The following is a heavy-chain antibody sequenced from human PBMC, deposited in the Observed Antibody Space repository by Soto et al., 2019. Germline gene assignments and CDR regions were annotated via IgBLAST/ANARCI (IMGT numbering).Heavy chain of an antibody. CDR2: ISAYNGNT. CDR3: ARWDIVVVPAAIVRYYYYGMDV. Sequence: ASVKVSCKASGYTFTSYGISWVRQAPGQGLEWMGWISAYNGNTNYAQKLQGRVTMTTDTSTSTAYMELRSLRSDDTAVYYCARWDIVVVPAAIVRYYYYGMDVWGQGTTVTVSS. J-gene: IGHJ6*02. V-gene: IGHV1-18*01. CDR1: GYTFTSYG. D-gene: IGHD2-2*02.